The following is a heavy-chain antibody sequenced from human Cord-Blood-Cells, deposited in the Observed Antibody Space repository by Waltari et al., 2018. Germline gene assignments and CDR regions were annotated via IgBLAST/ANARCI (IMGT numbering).Heavy chain of an antibody. Sequence: QVQLVQSGAEVKKPGVSVKVSCKASGYTCHGCYMLWLRQAPGQGLEWMGWINPNSGGTNYAQKFQGRVTMTRDTSISTAYMELSRLRSDDTAVYYCARGLSQQLVLDAFDIWGQGTMVTVSS. CDR1: GYTCHGCY. V-gene: IGHV1-2*02. D-gene: IGHD6-13*01. CDR3: ARGLSQQLVLDAFDI. CDR2: INPNSGGT. J-gene: IGHJ3*02.